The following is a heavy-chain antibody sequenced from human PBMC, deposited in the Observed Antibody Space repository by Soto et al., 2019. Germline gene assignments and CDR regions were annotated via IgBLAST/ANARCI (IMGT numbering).Heavy chain of an antibody. CDR1: GYTFTSYG. V-gene: IGHV1-18*01. J-gene: IGHJ6*02. Sequence: GASVKVSCKASGYTFTSYGISWVRQAPGQGLEWMGWISAYNGNTNYAQKLQGRVTMTTDTSTSTAYMELRSLRSDDTAVYYCARDQELFGIVAGTLLTYYYYGMDVWGQGTTVTDSS. CDR2: ISAYNGNT. D-gene: IGHD6-19*01. CDR3: ARDQELFGIVAGTLLTYYYYGMDV.